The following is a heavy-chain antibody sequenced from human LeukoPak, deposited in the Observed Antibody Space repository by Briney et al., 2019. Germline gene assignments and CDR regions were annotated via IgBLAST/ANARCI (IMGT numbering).Heavy chain of an antibody. CDR2: IWYDGSNK. CDR1: GHTFSSYG. D-gene: IGHD5-24*01. J-gene: IGHJ2*01. Sequence: GGSLRLSCAASGHTFSSYGMHWVRQAPGKGLEWVAVIWYDGSNKYYEDSVKGRFTISRDNSKNTLYLQMNSLRAEDTAVYYCAKDSRDGYNYVNWYFDLWGRGTLVTVSS. CDR3: AKDSRDGYNYVNWYFDL. V-gene: IGHV3-33*06.